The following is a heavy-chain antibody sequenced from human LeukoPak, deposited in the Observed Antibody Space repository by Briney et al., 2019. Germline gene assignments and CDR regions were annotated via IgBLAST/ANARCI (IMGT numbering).Heavy chain of an antibody. CDR1: GFSFKTYE. J-gene: IGHJ5*02. CDR3: ARDVGFNNGWPA. Sequence: PGGSLRLSCVASGFSFKTYEMNWARQAPGKGLEWISYISVGGSDEDYADSVKGRFSISRDNAKNSLFLQMNSLRVEDTAVYYCARDVGFNNGWPAWGQGTLVTVSS. D-gene: IGHD6-19*01. CDR2: ISVGGSDE. V-gene: IGHV3-48*03.